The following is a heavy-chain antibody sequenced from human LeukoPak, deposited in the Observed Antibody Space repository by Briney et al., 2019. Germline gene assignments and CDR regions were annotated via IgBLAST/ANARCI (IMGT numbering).Heavy chain of an antibody. CDR1: GGSIISTNW. V-gene: IGHV3-23*01. CDR3: AKEGLGQLVLGNFDY. J-gene: IGHJ4*02. D-gene: IGHD6-13*01. Sequence: GTLSLTCAVSGGSIISTNWWSWVRQAPGKGLEWVSAISGSGGSTYYADSVKGRFTISRDNSKNTLYLQMNSLRAEDTAVYYCAKEGLGQLVLGNFDYWGQGTLVTVSS. CDR2: ISGSGGST.